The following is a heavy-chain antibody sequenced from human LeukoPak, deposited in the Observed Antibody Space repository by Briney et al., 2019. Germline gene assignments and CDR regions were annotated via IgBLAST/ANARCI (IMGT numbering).Heavy chain of an antibody. V-gene: IGHV4-34*01. J-gene: IGHJ4*02. Sequence: PSETLSLTCAVYGGSCSGYYWSWIRQPPGKGLEWIGEINHSGSTSYNPSLKSRVTISVDTSKNQFSLKLSSVTAADTAVYYCARGYDILTGYTRSFDYWGQGTLVTVSS. CDR3: ARGYDILTGYTRSFDY. CDR1: GGSCSGYY. CDR2: INHSGST. D-gene: IGHD3-9*01.